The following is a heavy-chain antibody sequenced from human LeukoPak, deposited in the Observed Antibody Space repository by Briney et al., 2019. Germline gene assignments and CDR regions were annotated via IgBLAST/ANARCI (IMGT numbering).Heavy chain of an antibody. CDR1: GGSVSSGTYY. CDR2: ENY. D-gene: IGHD2-2*02. CDR3: ARGIVVVPAAISAGDWFDP. Sequence: PSETLSLTCTVSGGSVSSGTYYWSWIRQPPGEGLEWIGWENYYNVSLKSRVTISVDTSKNQFSLKLSSVTAADTAVYYCARGIVVVPAAISAGDWFDPWGQGTLVTVSS. V-gene: IGHV4-39*07. J-gene: IGHJ5*02.